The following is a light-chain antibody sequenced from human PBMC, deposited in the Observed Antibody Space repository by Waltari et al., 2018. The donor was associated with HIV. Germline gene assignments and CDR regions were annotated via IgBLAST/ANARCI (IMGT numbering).Light chain of an antibody. CDR3: TSYTSSTTLYV. CDR2: MVS. Sequence: QSALTQPASVSGSPGQSITVSCTGTSSDVGGYNFVAWYQHHPGQVPKLLIYMVSHRPSGIFNRCSGSKSGNTASLTIAGLQAEDEADYYCTSYTSSTTLYVFGSGTRVTVL. J-gene: IGLJ1*01. V-gene: IGLV2-14*01. CDR1: SSDVGGYNF.